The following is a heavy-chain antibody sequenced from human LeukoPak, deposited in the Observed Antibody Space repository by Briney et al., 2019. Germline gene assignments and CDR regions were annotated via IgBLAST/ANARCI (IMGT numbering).Heavy chain of an antibody. J-gene: IGHJ4*02. D-gene: IGHD6-19*01. CDR3: ARGASGWSLGY. Sequence: GGSLRLSCAASRFTFSDYYMSWIRQAPGKGLEWDSYISTSSSTIYYADSVKGRFTISRDNAKNSLYLQMNSLRAEDTAVYYCARGASGWSLGYWGQGTLVTVSS. V-gene: IGHV3-11*04. CDR2: ISTSSSTI. CDR1: RFTFSDYY.